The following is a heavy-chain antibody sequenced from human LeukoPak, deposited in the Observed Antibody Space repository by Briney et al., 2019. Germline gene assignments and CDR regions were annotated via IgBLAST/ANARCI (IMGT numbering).Heavy chain of an antibody. V-gene: IGHV3-33*01. D-gene: IGHD3-3*01. CDR3: ARRGDLEWLSVDY. CDR2: IWYDGSNK. Sequence: PGGSLRLSCAASGFTFSSYGMHWVRQAPGKGLEWVAVIWYDGSNKYYADSVKGRFTISRDSSKNTLYLQMNSLRAEDTAVYYCARRGDLEWLSVDYWGQGTLVTVSS. J-gene: IGHJ4*02. CDR1: GFTFSSYG.